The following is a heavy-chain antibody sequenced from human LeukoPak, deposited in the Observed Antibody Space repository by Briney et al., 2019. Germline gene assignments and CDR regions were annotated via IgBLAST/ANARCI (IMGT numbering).Heavy chain of an antibody. CDR2: IIPIFGAA. J-gene: IGHJ5*02. V-gene: IGHV1-69*05. Sequence: GASVKVSCKASGGTFSSYAISWVRQAPGQGLEWMGGIIPIFGAANYAQKFQGRVTITTDESTSTAYMELSSLRSEDTAVYYCARAVEQQLAHNWFDPWGQGTLVTVSS. CDR3: ARAVEQQLAHNWFDP. CDR1: GGTFSSYA. D-gene: IGHD6-13*01.